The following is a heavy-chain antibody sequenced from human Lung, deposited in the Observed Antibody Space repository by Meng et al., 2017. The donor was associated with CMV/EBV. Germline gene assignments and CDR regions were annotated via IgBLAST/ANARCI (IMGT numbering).Heavy chain of an antibody. CDR3: ARTPRGYSHGYSALYFDS. Sequence: GGSLRLXXAASGFNFNIFEMNWVRQTPGKGLEWISYINDASNNKYYADSVKGRFTISRDNAQKSLFLQMNTLRVEDTAIYYCARTPRGYSHGYSALYFDSWGQATXVTVSS. D-gene: IGHD5-18*01. CDR2: INDASNNK. V-gene: IGHV3-48*03. CDR1: GFNFNIFE. J-gene: IGHJ4*02.